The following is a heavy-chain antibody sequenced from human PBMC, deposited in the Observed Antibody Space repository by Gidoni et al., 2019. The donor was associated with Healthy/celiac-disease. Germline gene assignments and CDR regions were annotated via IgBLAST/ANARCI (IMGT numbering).Heavy chain of an antibody. D-gene: IGHD1-26*01. CDR1: GGTFSSYA. V-gene: IGHV1-69*01. Sequence: QVQLVQSGAEVKKPGSSVKVSCKASGGTFSSYAISWVRQAPGQGLEWMGGIIPIFGTANYAQKFQGRVTITADESTSTAYMELSSLRSEDTAVYYCARGWELSYYYGMDVWGQGTTVTVSS. J-gene: IGHJ6*02. CDR2: IIPIFGTA. CDR3: ARGWELSYYYGMDV.